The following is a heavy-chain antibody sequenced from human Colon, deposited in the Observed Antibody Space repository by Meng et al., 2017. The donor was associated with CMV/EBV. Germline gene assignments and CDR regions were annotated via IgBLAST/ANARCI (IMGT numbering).Heavy chain of an antibody. CDR1: GGSITSAYY. CDR3: ARHTNDYSEYYFDY. J-gene: IGHJ4*02. Sequence: VSGGSITSAYYWSWIRQYPGRGLEWIGYIYHSGSTYYNPSLRGRLTISVDTSKNQFSLMLNSVTAADTALYYCARHTNDYSEYYFDYWGPGTLVTVSS. V-gene: IGHV4-31*02. D-gene: IGHD4-11*01. CDR2: IYHSGST.